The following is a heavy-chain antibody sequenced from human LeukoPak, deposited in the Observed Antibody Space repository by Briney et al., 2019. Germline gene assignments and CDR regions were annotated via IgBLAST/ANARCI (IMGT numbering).Heavy chain of an antibody. J-gene: IGHJ6*03. CDR1: GFTFKNYV. D-gene: IGHD3-10*01. CDR2: INWNGGST. V-gene: IGHV3-20*04. Sequence: PGGSLRLSCAASGFTFKNYVMSWVRQAPGKGLEWVSGINWNGGSTGYADSVKGRFTISRDNAKNSLYLQMNSLRAEDTALYYCARDGGSGSYYKNYYYYMDVWGKGTTVTVSS. CDR3: ARDGGSGSYYKNYYYYMDV.